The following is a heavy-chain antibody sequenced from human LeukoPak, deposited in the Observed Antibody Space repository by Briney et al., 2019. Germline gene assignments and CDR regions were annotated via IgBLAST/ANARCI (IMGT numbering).Heavy chain of an antibody. CDR2: IIPIFGTA. V-gene: IGHV1-69*05. CDR3: ARGVRGPRPGIAEAGNDYYYYYYMDV. Sequence: SVKVSCKASGGTFSSYAISWVRQAPGQGLEWMGGIIPIFGTANYAQKFQGRVTITTDESTSTAYMELSSLRSEDTAVYYCARGVRGPRPGIAEAGNDYYYYYYMDVWGKGTTVTVS. D-gene: IGHD6-19*01. CDR1: GGTFSSYA. J-gene: IGHJ6*03.